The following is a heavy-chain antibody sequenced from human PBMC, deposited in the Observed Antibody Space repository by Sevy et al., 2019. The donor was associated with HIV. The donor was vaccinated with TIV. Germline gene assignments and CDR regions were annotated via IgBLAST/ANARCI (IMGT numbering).Heavy chain of an antibody. CDR3: ASIDYYDSSGYSPFQH. D-gene: IGHD3-22*01. CDR2: IYSGGST. J-gene: IGHJ1*01. Sequence: GGSLRLSCAASGFTVSSNYMSWVRQAPGKGLEWVSVIYSGGSTYYADSVKGRFTISRDNSKNPLYLQMNSLRAEDTAVYYCASIDYYDSSGYSPFQHWGQGTLVTVSS. CDR1: GFTVSSNY. V-gene: IGHV3-53*01.